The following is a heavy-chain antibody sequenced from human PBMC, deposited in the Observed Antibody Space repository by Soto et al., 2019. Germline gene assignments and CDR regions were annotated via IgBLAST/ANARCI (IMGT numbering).Heavy chain of an antibody. CDR3: ARGPPIAAAGTYYFDD. V-gene: IGHV4-34*01. CDR2: INHSGST. Sequence: SETLSLTCAVYGGSFSGYYWSWIRQPPGKGLEWIGEINHSGSTNYNPSLKSRVTISVDTSKNQFSLKLSSVTAADTAVYYCARGPPIAAAGTYYFDDWGQGTLVTVSS. J-gene: IGHJ4*02. D-gene: IGHD6-13*01. CDR1: GGSFSGYY.